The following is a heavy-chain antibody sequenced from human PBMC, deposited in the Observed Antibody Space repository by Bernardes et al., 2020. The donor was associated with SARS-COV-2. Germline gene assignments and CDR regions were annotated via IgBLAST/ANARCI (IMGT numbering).Heavy chain of an antibody. J-gene: IGHJ5*02. CDR2: ISGSSSITV. D-gene: IGHD3-3*01. CDR3: ARGGDFWSGYYT. CDR1: GFTFSSYS. V-gene: IGHV3-48*02. Sequence: CCASCGFTFSSYSMNWVHQAPGKGLEWLSYISGSSSITVYYADSVKGRFTISRDNAKNSLYLQMNSLRDEDTAVYYCARGGDFWSGYYTWGQGTLVTVSS.